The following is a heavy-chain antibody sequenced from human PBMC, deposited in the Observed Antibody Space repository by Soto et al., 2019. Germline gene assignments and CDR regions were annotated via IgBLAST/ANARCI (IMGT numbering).Heavy chain of an antibody. J-gene: IGHJ3*02. CDR1: GFTFSRYW. V-gene: IGHV3-74*01. D-gene: IGHD2-15*01. CDR3: SRERTPGRWYAAFQI. Sequence: EVQLVESGGALVQPGGSLRLSCAASGFTFSRYWMHWVRRAPGKGLVWVSSISNDGSSTTYADSVKGRFTISRDNDKNTLYLQMNSLRAEDMAVYYCSRERTPGRWYAAFQIWGQGTLVTVSS. CDR2: ISNDGSST.